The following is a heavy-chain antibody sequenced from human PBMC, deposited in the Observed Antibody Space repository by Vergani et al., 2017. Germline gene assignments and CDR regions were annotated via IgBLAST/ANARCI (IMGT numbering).Heavy chain of an antibody. Sequence: QVQLVQSGAEVKKPGSSVKVSCKASGGTFSSYAISWVRQAPGQGLEWMGGIIPIFGTANYAQKFQGRVTITADESTSTAYMELSSLRSEDTAVYYCARDEYYDILTCYSARFIYYYYYGMDVWGQGTTVTVSS. V-gene: IGHV1-69*01. D-gene: IGHD3-9*01. J-gene: IGHJ6*02. CDR2: IIPIFGTA. CDR3: ARDEYYDILTCYSARFIYYYYYGMDV. CDR1: GGTFSSYA.